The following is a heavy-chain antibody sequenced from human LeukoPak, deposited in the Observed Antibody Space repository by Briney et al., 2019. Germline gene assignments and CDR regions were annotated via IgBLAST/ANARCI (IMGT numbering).Heavy chain of an antibody. CDR2: MYHSGST. J-gene: IGHJ3*02. Sequence: SETLSLTCAVSGGSISSNWWSWVRQPPGKGLEWIGEMYHSGSTNYNPSLKSRVTISVDKSKNQFSLKLSSVTAADTAVYYCARSAGGVWAAFDMWGPGTMVTVSS. D-gene: IGHD1-26*01. CDR1: GGSISSNW. V-gene: IGHV4-4*02. CDR3: ARSAGGVWAAFDM.